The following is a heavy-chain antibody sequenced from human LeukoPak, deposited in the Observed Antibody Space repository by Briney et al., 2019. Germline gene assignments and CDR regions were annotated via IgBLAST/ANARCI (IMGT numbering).Heavy chain of an antibody. J-gene: IGHJ4*02. D-gene: IGHD3-22*01. CDR1: GYSFTSYW. V-gene: IGHV5-51*01. CDR3: ATGRSYYDSSGYKDARFFDY. CDR2: IYPGDSDI. Sequence: GESLKISCKGSGYSFTSYWIGWVRQMPGKGLEWMGIIYPGDSDIRYSSSFQGQVTISADKSISTAYLQWSSLKASDTAMYYCATGRSYYDSSGYKDARFFDYWGQGTLVTVSS.